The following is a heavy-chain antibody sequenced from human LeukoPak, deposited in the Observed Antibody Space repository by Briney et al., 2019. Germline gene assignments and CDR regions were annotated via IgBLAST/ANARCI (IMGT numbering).Heavy chain of an antibody. V-gene: IGHV3-15*01. Sequence: GGSLRLSCAASGFTFSDYYMSWVRQAPGKGLEWVGRIKSKTDGGTTDYAAPVKGRFTISRDDSKNTLYLQMNSLKTEDTAVYYCTTDWAEYFQHWGQGTLVTVSS. CDR2: IKSKTDGGTT. J-gene: IGHJ1*01. CDR1: GFTFSDYY. CDR3: TTDWAEYFQH.